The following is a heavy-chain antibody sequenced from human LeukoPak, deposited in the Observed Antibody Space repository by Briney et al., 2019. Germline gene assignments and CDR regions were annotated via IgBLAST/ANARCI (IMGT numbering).Heavy chain of an antibody. CDR1: GYTFTSYY. Sequence: GASVKVSCKASGYTFTSYYMHWARQAPGQGLEWMGIINPSGGSTSYAQKFQGRVTMTRDTSTSTVYMELSSLRSEDTAVYYCAREKGYYGSGEEFDPWGQGTLVTVSS. CDR2: INPSGGST. D-gene: IGHD3-10*01. J-gene: IGHJ5*02. CDR3: AREKGYYGSGEEFDP. V-gene: IGHV1-46*01.